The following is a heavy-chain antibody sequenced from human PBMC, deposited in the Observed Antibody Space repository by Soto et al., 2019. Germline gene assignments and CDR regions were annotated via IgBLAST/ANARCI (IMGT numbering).Heavy chain of an antibody. Sequence: PSETLSLTCAVYGGSFSGYYWSWIRQPPGKGLEWIGESNHSGSTNYNPSLKSRVTISVDTSKNQFSLKLSSVTAADTAVYYCARGPGYYGSGSYYKDYWGQGTLVTVSS. CDR1: GGSFSGYY. J-gene: IGHJ4*02. V-gene: IGHV4-34*01. D-gene: IGHD3-10*01. CDR2: SNHSGST. CDR3: ARGPGYYGSGSYYKDY.